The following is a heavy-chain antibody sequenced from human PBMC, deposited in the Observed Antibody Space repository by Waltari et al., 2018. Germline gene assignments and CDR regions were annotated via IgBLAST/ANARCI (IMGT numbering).Heavy chain of an antibody. Sequence: QVQLVQSGAEVKKPGASVKVSCKASGYTFTGYYMHWVRQAPGQGLEWMGWINPNSGGTNDAQKFQGRVTMTRDTSISTAYMELSRLRSDDTAVYYCARSSIAARRYDYWGQGTLVTVSS. CDR2: INPNSGGT. D-gene: IGHD6-6*01. V-gene: IGHV1-2*02. CDR1: GYTFTGYY. J-gene: IGHJ4*02. CDR3: ARSSIAARRYDY.